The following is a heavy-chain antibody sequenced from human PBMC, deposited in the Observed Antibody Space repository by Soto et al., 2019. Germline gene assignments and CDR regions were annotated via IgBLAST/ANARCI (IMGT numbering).Heavy chain of an antibody. J-gene: IGHJ6*02. CDR3: ARTGTYSSSLSQYSGMDV. D-gene: IGHD1-26*01. CDR2: IVPMLGTP. Sequence: QVQLVQSGAEVKEPGSSVRVSCKASGGTFDNFIMNWVRQTPGQGLEWMGGIVPMLGTPTYAEKFKGRVTISATGSTSIMYMEVTRLRSEDTAISYCARTGTYSSSLSQYSGMDVWGQGTTVTVSS. V-gene: IGHV1-69*01. CDR1: GGTFDNFI.